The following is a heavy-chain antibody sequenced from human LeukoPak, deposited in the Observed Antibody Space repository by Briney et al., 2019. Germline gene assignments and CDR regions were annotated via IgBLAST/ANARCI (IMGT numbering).Heavy chain of an antibody. J-gene: IGHJ4*02. CDR1: GFTFSSYA. CDR3: AKDQWSFSYFDY. Sequence: PGGSLRLSCAASGFTFSSYAMSWVRQAPGKGLEWVSDISGSGISTYYADSVKGRFTISRDNSKNTLYLQMNSLRAEDTAVYYCAKDQWSFSYFDYWGRGTLVTVSS. CDR2: ISGSGIST. V-gene: IGHV3-23*01. D-gene: IGHD1-26*01.